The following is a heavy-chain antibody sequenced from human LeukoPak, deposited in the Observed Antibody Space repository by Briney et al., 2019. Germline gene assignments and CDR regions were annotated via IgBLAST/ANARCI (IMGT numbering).Heavy chain of an antibody. Sequence: GGSLRLSCTVSGFTFSSYGMHWVRQAPGKGLEWVAVISYDGSNKYYADSVKGRFTISRDNSKNTLYLQMNSLRAEDTAVYYCAKGTRYFDWSNFDYWGQGTLVTVSS. CDR2: ISYDGSNK. CDR1: GFTFSSYG. CDR3: AKGTRYFDWSNFDY. D-gene: IGHD3-9*01. J-gene: IGHJ4*02. V-gene: IGHV3-30*18.